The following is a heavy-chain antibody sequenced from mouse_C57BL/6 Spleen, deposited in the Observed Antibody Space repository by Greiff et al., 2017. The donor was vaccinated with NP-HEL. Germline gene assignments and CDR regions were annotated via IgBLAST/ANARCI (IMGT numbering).Heavy chain of an antibody. CDR2: ISYDGSN. V-gene: IGHV3-6*01. CDR3: ARNANYGN. J-gene: IGHJ2*01. Sequence: EVKLQESGPGLVKPSQSLSLTCSVTGYSITSGYYWNWIRQFPGNKLEWMGYISYDGSNNYNPSLKNRISITRDTSKNQFFLKLNSVTTEDTATYYCARNANYGNWGQGTTLTVSA. CDR1: GYSITSGYY. D-gene: IGHD2-1*01.